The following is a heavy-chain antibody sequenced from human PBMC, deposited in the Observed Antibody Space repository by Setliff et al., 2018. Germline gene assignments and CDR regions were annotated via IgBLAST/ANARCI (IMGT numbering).Heavy chain of an antibody. CDR2: INHSGST. V-gene: IGHV4-39*07. J-gene: IGHJ3*02. CDR3: ARGLSYYDSSGYLLAPYAFDI. CDR1: GGSISRSSYY. Sequence: SETLSLTCTVSGGSISRSSYYWGWIRQPPGKGLEWIGSINHSGSTNYNPSLKSRVTISVDTSKNQFSLKLSSVTAADTAVYYCARGLSYYDSSGYLLAPYAFDIWGQGTMVTVSS. D-gene: IGHD3-22*01.